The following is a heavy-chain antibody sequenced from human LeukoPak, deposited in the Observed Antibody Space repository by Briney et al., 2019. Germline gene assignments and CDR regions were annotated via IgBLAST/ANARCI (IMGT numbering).Heavy chain of an antibody. D-gene: IGHD3-22*01. CDR2: IYYRGST. CDR3: ARMQGYYDSSGYSLYPEYFQH. J-gene: IGHJ1*01. V-gene: IGHV4-59*08. Sequence: SETLSLTCTVSGGSISSYYWSWIRQPPGKGLEWIGYIYYRGSTNYNPSLKSRVTISVDTSKNQFSLKLSSVTAADTAVYYCARMQGYYDSSGYSLYPEYFQHWGQGTLVTVSS. CDR1: GGSISSYY.